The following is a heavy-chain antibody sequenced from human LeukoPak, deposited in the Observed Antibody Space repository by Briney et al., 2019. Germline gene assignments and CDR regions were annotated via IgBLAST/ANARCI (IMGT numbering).Heavy chain of an antibody. CDR1: GFTVSTNNY. J-gene: IGHJ4*02. D-gene: IGHD3-16*01. V-gene: IGHV3-66*01. CDR2: IYTGGTT. CDR3: AREISRFGI. Sequence: PGGSLRLSCAASGFTVSTNNYMYWVRQAPGKGLEWVSSIYTGGTTYYADSVKGRFTISRDDPKNTLYFQMNSLRADDAAVYYCAREISRFGIWGQGTRVTVSS.